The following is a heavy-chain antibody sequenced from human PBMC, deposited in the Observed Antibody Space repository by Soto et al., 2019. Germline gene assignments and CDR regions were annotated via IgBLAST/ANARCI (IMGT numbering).Heavy chain of an antibody. D-gene: IGHD3-9*01. V-gene: IGHV1-8*01. Sequence: ASVKVSSKASGYTFTSYDINWVRQATGQGLEWMGWMNPNSGNTGYAQKFQGRVTMTRNTSISTAYMELSSLRSEDTAVYYCARGPQNYDILTGYYTYYYYYMDVWGKGTTVTVS. CDR2: MNPNSGNT. CDR3: ARGPQNYDILTGYYTYYYYYMDV. J-gene: IGHJ6*03. CDR1: GYTFTSYD.